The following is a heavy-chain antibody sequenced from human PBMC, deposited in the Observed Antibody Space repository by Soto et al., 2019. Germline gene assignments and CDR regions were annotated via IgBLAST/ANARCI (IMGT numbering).Heavy chain of an antibody. CDR1: GYTFTSYF. J-gene: IGHJ6*02. Sequence: WASVKVSCKASGYTFTSYFITWVRQAPGQGLEWMGWVSAYNGNANYAQTLYGRVTMTTDTSTSTAYMELRSLRFDDTAVYYCARQNYYSGMDVWGQGTTVTVSS. CDR3: ARQNYYSGMDV. V-gene: IGHV1-18*01. CDR2: VSAYNGNA.